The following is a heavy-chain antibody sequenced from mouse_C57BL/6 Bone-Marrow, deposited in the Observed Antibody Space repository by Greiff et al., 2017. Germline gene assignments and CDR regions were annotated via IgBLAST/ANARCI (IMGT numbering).Heavy chain of an antibody. CDR2: IDPSDSYT. CDR1: GYTFTSYW. D-gene: IGHD2-5*01. V-gene: IGHV1-69*01. Sequence: QVQLQQPGAELVMPGASVKLSCKASGYTFTSYWMHWVKQRPGQGLEWIGEIDPSDSYTNYNQKFKGKSTLTVDKSSSTAYMQLSSLTSEDSAVYYCARGYYSNYWGKDTTLTVSS. CDR3: ARGYYSNY. J-gene: IGHJ2*01.